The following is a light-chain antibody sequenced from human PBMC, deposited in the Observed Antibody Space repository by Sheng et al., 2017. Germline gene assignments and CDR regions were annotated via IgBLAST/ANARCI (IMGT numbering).Light chain of an antibody. CDR1: SSDVGGYDS. V-gene: IGLV2-14*01. Sequence: QSALTQPASVSGSPGQSITISCNGTSSDVGGYDSVSWYQQHPGKAPKLIIYDVSNRPSGVSNLFSGSKSGNTASLTIFGLQAEDEADYYCSSYTSTRIQVFGTGTTVTV. CDR2: DVS. CDR3: SSYTSTRIQV. J-gene: IGLJ1*01.